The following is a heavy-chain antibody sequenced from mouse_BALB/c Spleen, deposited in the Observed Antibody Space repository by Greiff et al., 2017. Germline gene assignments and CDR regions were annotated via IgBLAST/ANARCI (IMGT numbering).Heavy chain of an antibody. D-gene: IGHD1-1*02. J-gene: IGHJ2*01. Sequence: EVQVVESGGDLVKPGGSLKLSCAASGFTFSSYGMSWVRQTPDKRLEWVATISSGGSYTYYPDSVKGRFTISRDNAKNTLYLQMSSLKSEDTAMYYCARLGGPFDYWGQGTTLTVSS. CDR1: GFTFSSYG. V-gene: IGHV5-6*01. CDR3: ARLGGPFDY. CDR2: ISSGGSYT.